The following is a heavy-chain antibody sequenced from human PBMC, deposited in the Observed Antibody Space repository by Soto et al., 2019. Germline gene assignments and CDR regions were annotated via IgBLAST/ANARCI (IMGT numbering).Heavy chain of an antibody. CDR3: AKETHDFGGYDH. D-gene: IGHD4-17*01. Sequence: PGGSLRLSCAASGFTFDDYGMSWARQAPGKGLEWVSGVNWNGGSTGYADSVKGRFTISRDNAKNSLYLQMNSMRVEDTAVYFCAKETHDFGGYDHWGQGTLVTVSS. CDR1: GFTFDDYG. V-gene: IGHV3-20*04. CDR2: VNWNGGST. J-gene: IGHJ5*02.